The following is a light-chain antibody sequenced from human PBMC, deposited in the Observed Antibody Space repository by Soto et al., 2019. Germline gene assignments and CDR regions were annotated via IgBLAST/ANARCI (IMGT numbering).Light chain of an antibody. V-gene: IGLV1-47*02. CDR1: SSNIGRNY. Sequence: QSVLTQLPSASGTPGQRVTISCSGGSSNIGRNYVYWYQQLPGTAPKLLIYSTYQRPSGVPDRFSGSKSGTSASLAISGLRSDDEADYYCAAWDDSLSSVVFGGGTNGTVL. CDR2: STY. J-gene: IGLJ2*01. CDR3: AAWDDSLSSVV.